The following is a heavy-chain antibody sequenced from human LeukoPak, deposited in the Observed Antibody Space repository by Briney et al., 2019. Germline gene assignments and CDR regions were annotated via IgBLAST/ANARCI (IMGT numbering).Heavy chain of an antibody. J-gene: IGHJ4*02. V-gene: IGHV4-59*01. Sequence: SETLSLTCTVSGGSISSYCWSWIRQPPGKGLEWIGYIYYSGSTNYNPSLKSRVTISVDTSKNQFSLKLSSVTAADTAVYYCARTRGNYVDYWGQGTLVTVSS. CDR2: IYYSGST. D-gene: IGHD1-1*01. CDR1: GGSISSYC. CDR3: ARTRGNYVDY.